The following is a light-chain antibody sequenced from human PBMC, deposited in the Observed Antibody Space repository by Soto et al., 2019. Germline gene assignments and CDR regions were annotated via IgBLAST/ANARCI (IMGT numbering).Light chain of an antibody. V-gene: IGKV3-20*01. Sequence: EIVLTQSPGTLSLSPGERATLSCRASQSVSSSYLAWYQQKLGQAPRLLIYGASSRATGIPDRFSGSGSGTDFTLTISRLEPEDFAVYYCQQYGSSSWTFGQGTKVEIK. CDR2: GAS. CDR3: QQYGSSSWT. J-gene: IGKJ1*01. CDR1: QSVSSSY.